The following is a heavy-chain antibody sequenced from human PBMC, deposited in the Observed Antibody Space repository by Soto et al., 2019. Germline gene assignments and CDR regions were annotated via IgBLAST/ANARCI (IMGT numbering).Heavy chain of an antibody. Sequence: QVQLVQSGAEVKKPGSSVKVSCKASGGTFSTYTFSWVRQAPGQGLEWMGRIIPIFGTPYYAQKFQGRVTITADKPTSTVYMELSSRGSDDTAVYFCARGLECRGYCLDNPTWFAPWGQGTLVTVSS. V-gene: IGHV1-69*06. D-gene: IGHD2-15*01. CDR2: IIPIFGTP. CDR1: GGTFSTYT. J-gene: IGHJ5*02. CDR3: ARGLECRGYCLDNPTWFAP.